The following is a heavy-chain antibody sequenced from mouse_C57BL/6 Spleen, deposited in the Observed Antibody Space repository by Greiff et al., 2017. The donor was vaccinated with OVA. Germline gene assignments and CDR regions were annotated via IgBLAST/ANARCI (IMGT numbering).Heavy chain of an antibody. CDR3: ARDPSLYYDYEAWFAY. V-gene: IGHV5-4*01. J-gene: IGHJ3*01. CDR2: ISDGGSYT. Sequence: EVQRVESGGGLVKPGGSLKLSCAASGFTFSSYAMSWVRQTPEKRLEWVATISDGGSYTYYPDNVKGRFTISRDNAKNNLYLQMSHLKSEDTAMYYCARDPSLYYDYEAWFAYWGQGTLVTVSA. CDR1: GFTFSSYA. D-gene: IGHD2-4*01.